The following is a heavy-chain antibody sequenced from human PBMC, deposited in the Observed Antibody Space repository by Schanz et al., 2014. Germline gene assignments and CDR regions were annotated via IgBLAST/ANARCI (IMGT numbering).Heavy chain of an antibody. Sequence: EVRLVESGGGLVQPGGSLRLSCEASGFDFNSYSMNWVRQVPGKGLEWLSYIATSSSTRHYADSVKGRVTISRDRFQNTLYLRMSSLRAEDTAVYYCARPRFDYGEVDYWGQGTLVTVSS. D-gene: IGHD4-17*01. J-gene: IGHJ4*02. CDR1: GFDFNSYS. V-gene: IGHV3-48*01. CDR3: ARPRFDYGEVDY. CDR2: IATSSSTR.